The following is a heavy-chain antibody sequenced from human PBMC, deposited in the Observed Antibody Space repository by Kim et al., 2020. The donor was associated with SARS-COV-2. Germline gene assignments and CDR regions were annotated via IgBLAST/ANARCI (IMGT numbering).Heavy chain of an antibody. CDR2: ISGSGGST. J-gene: IGHJ4*02. CDR1: GFTFSSYA. CDR3: AKGLWFGELLPLDY. D-gene: IGHD3-10*01. Sequence: GGSLRLSCAASGFTFSSYAMSWVRQAPGKGLEWVSAISGSGGSTYYADSVKGRFTISRDNSKNTLYLQMNSLRAEDTAVYYCAKGLWFGELLPLDYWGQGTLVTVSS. V-gene: IGHV3-23*01.